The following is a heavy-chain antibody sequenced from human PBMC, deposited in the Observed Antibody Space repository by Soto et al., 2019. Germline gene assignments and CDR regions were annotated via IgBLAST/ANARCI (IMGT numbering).Heavy chain of an antibody. CDR2: IIPIFGTA. J-gene: IGHJ4*02. CDR3: ARGENQFDGRGTLAY. D-gene: IGHD3-9*01. CDR1: GGTFSSYA. V-gene: IGHV1-69*13. Sequence: SVKVSCKASGGTFSSYAISWVRQAPGQGLEWMGGIIPIFGTANYAQKFQGRVTITADESTSTAYMELSSLRSEDTAVYYCARGENQFDGRGTLAYWGRGTLVTVSS.